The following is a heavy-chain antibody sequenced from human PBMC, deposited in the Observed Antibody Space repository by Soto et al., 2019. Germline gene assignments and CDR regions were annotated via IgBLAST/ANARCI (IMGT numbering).Heavy chain of an antibody. CDR2: IYYSGNT. D-gene: IGHD3-10*01. V-gene: IGHV4-59*01. J-gene: IGHJ4*02. CDR3: AGRVKYDSGRRPAYYFDY. CDR1: GGSISSYY. Sequence: PSETLSLTCTVSGGSISSYYWSWIRQPPGKGLEWIGYIYYSGNTNYNPSLKSRVTISVDTSKNQFSLKLSSVTAADTAVYYCAGRVKYDSGRRPAYYFDYWGQGTLVTVSS.